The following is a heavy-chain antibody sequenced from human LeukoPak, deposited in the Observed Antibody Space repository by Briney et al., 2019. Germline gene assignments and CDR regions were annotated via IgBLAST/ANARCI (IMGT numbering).Heavy chain of an antibody. V-gene: IGHV1-8*01. J-gene: IGHJ5*02. CDR2: MNPNSGNT. CDR3: ARSRFPSSGGRSGRFDP. D-gene: IGHD2-15*01. Sequence: SVKVSCKASGYTFTSYDINWVRQATGQGLEWMGWMNPNSGNTSYAQKFQGRVTMTRNTSISTDYMELSSLRSEDTAVCYCARSRFPSSGGRSGRFDPWGQGTLVTVSS. CDR1: GYTFTSYD.